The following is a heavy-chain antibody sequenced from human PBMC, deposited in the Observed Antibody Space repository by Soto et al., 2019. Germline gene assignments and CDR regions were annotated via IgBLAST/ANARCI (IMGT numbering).Heavy chain of an antibody. CDR2: IYNSGSI. CDR1: SGSISSSNW. D-gene: IGHD2-2*02. V-gene: IGHV4-4*02. J-gene: IGHJ4*02. Sequence: QVQLQESGPGLVKPSETLSLTCAVSSGSISSSNWWNWVRQPPGKGLEWIGEIYNSGSISYSPSFSRRISISVDKSKNQFSLTLRSVTAADTAVYYCARRAGRIPPLYDYWGQGTQVTVSS. CDR3: ARRAGRIPPLYDY.